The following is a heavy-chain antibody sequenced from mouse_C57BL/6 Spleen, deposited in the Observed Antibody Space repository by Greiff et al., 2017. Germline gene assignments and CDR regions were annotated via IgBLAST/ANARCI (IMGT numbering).Heavy chain of an antibody. CDR1: GFTFSSYA. V-gene: IGHV5-4*01. Sequence: EVQGVESGGGLVKPGGSLKLSCAASGFTFSSYAMSWVRQTPEKRLEWVATISDGGSYTYYPDNVKGRFTISRDNAKNNLYLQMSHLKSEDTAMYYCARVGYYDYRGGFAYWGQGTLVTVSA. D-gene: IGHD2-4*01. CDR2: ISDGGSYT. CDR3: ARVGYYDYRGGFAY. J-gene: IGHJ3*01.